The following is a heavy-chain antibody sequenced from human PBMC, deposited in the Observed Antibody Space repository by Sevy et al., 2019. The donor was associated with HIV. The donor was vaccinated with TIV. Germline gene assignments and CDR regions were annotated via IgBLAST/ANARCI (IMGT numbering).Heavy chain of an antibody. V-gene: IGHV3-30-3*01. Sequence: GSLRLSCAASGFTFSSYAMHWVRQAPGKGLEWVAVISYDGSNKYYADSVKGRFTISRDNSKNTLYLQMNSLRAEDTAVYYCARESLSLYRGFDYWGQGTLVTVSS. CDR2: ISYDGSNK. CDR3: ARESLSLYRGFDY. CDR1: GFTFSSYA. D-gene: IGHD2-2*02. J-gene: IGHJ4*02.